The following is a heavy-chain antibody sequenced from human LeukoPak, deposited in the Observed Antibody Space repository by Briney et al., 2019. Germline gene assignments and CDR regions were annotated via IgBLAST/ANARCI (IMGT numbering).Heavy chain of an antibody. J-gene: IGHJ4*02. D-gene: IGHD4-17*01. CDR3: ARDVVFDYGDRGYFDY. Sequence: GGSLRLSCAASGFTFSDYYMSWIRQAPGKGLEWVSYISSSGSTIYYADSVKGRFTISRDNAKNSLYLQMNSLRAEDTAVYYCARDVVFDYGDRGYFDYWGQGTLVTVSS. CDR1: GFTFSDYY. V-gene: IGHV3-11*01. CDR2: ISSSGSTI.